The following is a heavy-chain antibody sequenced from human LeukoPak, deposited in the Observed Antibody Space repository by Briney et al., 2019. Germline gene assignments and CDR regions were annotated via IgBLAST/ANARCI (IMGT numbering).Heavy chain of an antibody. D-gene: IGHD7-27*01. V-gene: IGHV1-58*02. CDR1: GFTFTSSA. CDR2: IVVGSGNT. CDR3: AAALNWDQTYNWFDP. Sequence: GTSVKVSCKASGFTFTSSAMQWVRQARGQRLEWIGWIVVGSGNTNYAQKFQERVTITRDISTSKAYMELSSLRSEDPAVYYCAAALNWDQTYNWFDPWGQGTLVTVSS. J-gene: IGHJ5*02.